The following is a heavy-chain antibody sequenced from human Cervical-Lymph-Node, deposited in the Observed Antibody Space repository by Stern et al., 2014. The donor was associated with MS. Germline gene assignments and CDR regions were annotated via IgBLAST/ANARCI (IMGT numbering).Heavy chain of an antibody. D-gene: IGHD5-12*01. CDR3: ATDGGGYEVL. CDR2: IIPIFGTT. Sequence: VHLVESGAEVKKPGSSVKVSCKTSGDTFSNYAFSWVRQAPGRGLEWMGGIIPIFGTTNYAQKFQGRVTITADKSTTTAYMELSSLRSEDTAVYFCATDGGGYEVLWGRGTLVTVSS. CDR1: GDTFSNYA. V-gene: IGHV1-69*06. J-gene: IGHJ2*01.